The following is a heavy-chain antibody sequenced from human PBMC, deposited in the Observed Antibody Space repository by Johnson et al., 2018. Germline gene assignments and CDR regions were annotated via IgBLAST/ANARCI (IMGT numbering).Heavy chain of an antibody. J-gene: IGHJ3*02. CDR1: GYSFTTYW. CDR3: ARQKLPGRFDAFDI. Sequence: VQLVQSGAEVKKPGESLKISCKTSGYSFTTYWIAWVRQMPGKGLEWMGIIYPGDSDTRYSPSFQGQVTISADKSITTAYLRWSSLKASDTAMYYCARQKLPGRFDAFDIWGQGTMVTVSS. V-gene: IGHV5-51*01. D-gene: IGHD2-21*01. CDR2: IYPGDSDT.